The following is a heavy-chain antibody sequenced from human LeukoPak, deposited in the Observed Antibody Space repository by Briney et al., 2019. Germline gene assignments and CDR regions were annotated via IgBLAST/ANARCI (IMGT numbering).Heavy chain of an antibody. D-gene: IGHD2-15*01. CDR3: ARDCLRLGLGVGGSCYSGRDAFDI. Sequence: GASVKVSCKASGYTFTSYGISWVRQAPGQRLEWMGWISAYNGNTNYAQKLQGRVTMTTDTSTSTAYMELRSLRSDDTAVYYCARDCLRLGLGVGGSCYSGRDAFDIWGQGTMVTVSS. J-gene: IGHJ3*02. V-gene: IGHV1-18*04. CDR2: ISAYNGNT. CDR1: GYTFTSYG.